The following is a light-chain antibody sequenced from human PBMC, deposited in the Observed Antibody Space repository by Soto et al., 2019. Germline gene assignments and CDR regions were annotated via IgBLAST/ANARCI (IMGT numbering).Light chain of an antibody. J-gene: IGKJ4*01. CDR1: QSVSSSY. V-gene: IGKV3-15*01. Sequence: EIVLTQSPGTLSLSPGERATLSCRASQSVSSSYLAWYQQKPGQAPRLLIYGASTRATGIPARFSGSGSGTEFTLTISSLQSEDFAVYYCQQYNNGPPLTFGGGTKVEIK. CDR3: QQYNNGPPLT. CDR2: GAS.